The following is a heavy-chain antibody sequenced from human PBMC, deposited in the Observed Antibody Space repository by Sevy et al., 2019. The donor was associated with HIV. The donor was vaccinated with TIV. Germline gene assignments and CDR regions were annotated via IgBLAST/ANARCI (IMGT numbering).Heavy chain of an antibody. CDR1: GYTFTSHA. Sequence: VSVKVSCKASGYTFTSHAMIWVRQAPGQGLEWMGWINTNTGNPTYGQGFTGRFVFSLDTSVSTAYLQISSLKAADTAVYYCARDGAATGSDAFDIWGSTFDIWGQGTMVTVSS. J-gene: IGHJ3*02. V-gene: IGHV7-4-1*02. D-gene: IGHD6-13*01. CDR3: ARDGAATGSDAFDIWGSTFDI. CDR2: INTNTGNP.